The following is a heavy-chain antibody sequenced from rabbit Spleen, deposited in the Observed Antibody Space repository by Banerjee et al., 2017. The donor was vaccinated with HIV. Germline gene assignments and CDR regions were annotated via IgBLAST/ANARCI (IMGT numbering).Heavy chain of an antibody. V-gene: IGHV1S45*01. CDR1: GFSFSNKAV. CDR3: ARDLVGVIGWNFYL. Sequence: QEQLVESGGGLVKPGASLTLTCKASGFSFSNKAVMCWVRQAPGKGLEWIACINAVTGKAVYATWAKGRFTISRTSSTTVTLRMTSPTAADRATYFCARDLVGVIGWNFYLWGPGTLVTVS. D-gene: IGHD1-1*01. CDR2: INAVTGKA. J-gene: IGHJ4*01.